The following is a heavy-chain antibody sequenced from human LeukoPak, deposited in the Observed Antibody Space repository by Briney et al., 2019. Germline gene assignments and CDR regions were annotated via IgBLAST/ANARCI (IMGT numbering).Heavy chain of an antibody. Sequence: PSETLSLTCTVSGGSISSYYWSWIRQPPGKGLEWIGYIYYSGSTNYNPPLKSRVTISVDTSKNQFSLKLSSVTAADTAVYYCARYLASSSWYRDRYYYYGMDVWGQGTTVTVSS. D-gene: IGHD6-13*01. V-gene: IGHV4-59*01. CDR2: IYYSGST. CDR3: ARYLASSSWYRDRYYYYGMDV. CDR1: GGSISSYY. J-gene: IGHJ6*02.